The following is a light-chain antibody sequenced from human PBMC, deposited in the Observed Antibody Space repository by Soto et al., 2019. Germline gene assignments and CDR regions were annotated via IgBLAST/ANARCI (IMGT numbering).Light chain of an antibody. CDR1: QSVSNN. Sequence: EIMMTQSPATLSVSPGESATLSCRASQSVSNNLAWYQHKPGQAPRLLIYYASTRATGIPARFSGSGSGTELTLPISSLQSEDFALYYCQQYNDWPPITFGQGTRLEIK. V-gene: IGKV3-15*01. CDR2: YAS. CDR3: QQYNDWPPIT. J-gene: IGKJ5*01.